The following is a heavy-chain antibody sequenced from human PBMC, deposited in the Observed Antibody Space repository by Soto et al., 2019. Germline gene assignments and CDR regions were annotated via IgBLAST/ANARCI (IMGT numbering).Heavy chain of an antibody. CDR1: GGSFSGYY. J-gene: IGHJ5*02. CDR3: ARVRHYYGSGSYYNEKNSNWFDP. CDR2: INHSGST. D-gene: IGHD3-10*01. Sequence: PSETVSLTXAVYGGSFSGYYWSWIRQPPGKGLEWIGEINHSGSTNYNPSLKSRVTISVDTSKNQFSLELSSVTAADTAVYYCARVRHYYGSGSYYNEKNSNWFDPWGQGTLVTVSS. V-gene: IGHV4-34*01.